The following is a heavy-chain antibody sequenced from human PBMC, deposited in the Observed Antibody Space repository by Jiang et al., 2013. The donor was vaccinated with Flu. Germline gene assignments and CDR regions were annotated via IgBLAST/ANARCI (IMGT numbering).Heavy chain of an antibody. J-gene: IGHJ5*02. Sequence: GASVKVSCKASGYTFTSYAMHWVRQAPGQRLEWMGWINAGNGNTKYSQKFQGRVTITRDTSASTAYMELSSLRSEDTAVYYCARYRAARPAFDPWGQGTLVTVSS. CDR2: INAGNGNT. CDR1: GYTFTSYA. V-gene: IGHV1-3*01. D-gene: IGHD6-6*01. CDR3: ARYRAARPAFDP.